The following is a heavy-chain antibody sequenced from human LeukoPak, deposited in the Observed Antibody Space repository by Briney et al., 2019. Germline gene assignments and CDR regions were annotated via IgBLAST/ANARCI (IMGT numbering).Heavy chain of an antibody. CDR3: ARRTGYSSSWYVADAFDI. J-gene: IGHJ3*02. V-gene: IGHV4-39*07. CDR2: IYYSGST. Sequence: SGTLSLTCTVSGGSISSSSYYWGWIRQPPGKGLEWIGSIYYSGSTYHNPSLKSRVTISVDKSKNQFSLKLSSVTAADTAVYYCARRTGYSSSWYVADAFDIWGQGTMVTVSS. CDR1: GGSISSSSYY. D-gene: IGHD6-13*01.